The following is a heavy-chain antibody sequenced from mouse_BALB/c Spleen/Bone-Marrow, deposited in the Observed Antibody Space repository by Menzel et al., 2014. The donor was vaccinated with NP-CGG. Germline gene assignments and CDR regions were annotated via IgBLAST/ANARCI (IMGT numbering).Heavy chain of an antibody. D-gene: IGHD2-14*01. J-gene: IGHJ2*01. Sequence: QLQQSGADLVKPGASVKLSCTASGFNIKDTYMHWVKQRPEQGLEWIGRIDPANGNTKYDPKFQGKATITADTSSNTAYLQLSSLTSEDAAVYYCARYRLGTYFDDWGQGTTLTVSS. CDR3: ARYRLGTYFDD. CDR1: GFNIKDTY. CDR2: IDPANGNT. V-gene: IGHV14-3*02.